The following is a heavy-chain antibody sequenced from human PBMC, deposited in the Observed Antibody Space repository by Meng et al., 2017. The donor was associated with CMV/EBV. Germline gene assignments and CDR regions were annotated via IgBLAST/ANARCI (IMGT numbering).Heavy chain of an antibody. CDR1: GFTFSSYA. J-gene: IGHJ6*02. V-gene: IGHV3-23*01. CDR2: ISGSGGST. D-gene: IGHD2-2*02. Sequence: GESLKISCAASGFTFSSYAMSWVRQAPGKGLEWASAISGSGGSTYYADSVKGRFTISRDNSKNTLYLQMNSLRAEDTAVYYCAKRIVPAAILSVYYYYGMDVWGQGTTVTVSS. CDR3: AKRIVPAAILSVYYYYGMDV.